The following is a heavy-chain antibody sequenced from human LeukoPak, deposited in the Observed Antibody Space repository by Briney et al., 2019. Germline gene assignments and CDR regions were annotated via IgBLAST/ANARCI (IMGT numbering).Heavy chain of an antibody. V-gene: IGHV3-30*02. CDR2: IRYVGSNK. D-gene: IGHD2-21*02. J-gene: IGHJ4*02. CDR1: GFTFSSYG. Sequence: PGGSLSLSCAASGFTFSSYGMHWVRQAPGKGLEWGAFIRYVGSNKYYADSVNGRFPISKDNSKNTLYLQMNSLRAEDTAVYYCAKQRPRVVVTAIPGGYFDYWGQGTLVTVSS. CDR3: AKQRPRVVVTAIPGGYFDY.